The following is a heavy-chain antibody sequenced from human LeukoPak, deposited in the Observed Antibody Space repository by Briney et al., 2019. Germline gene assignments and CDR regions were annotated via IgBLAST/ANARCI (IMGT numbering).Heavy chain of an antibody. Sequence: GGSLRLSCEASGFTFSSDGMSWVRQAPGKGLEWVSSISGSDDRTNYADYVKGRFSISRDNSKNTLYLQMNSLRAEDTAVYYCAKGPSGWYGDYWGQGTLVTVSS. CDR2: ISGSDDRT. V-gene: IGHV3-23*01. D-gene: IGHD6-19*01. J-gene: IGHJ4*02. CDR3: AKGPSGWYGDY. CDR1: GFTFSSDG.